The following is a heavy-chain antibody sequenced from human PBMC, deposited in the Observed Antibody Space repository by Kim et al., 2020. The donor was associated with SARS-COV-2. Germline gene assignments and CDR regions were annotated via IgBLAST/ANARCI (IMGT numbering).Heavy chain of an antibody. CDR2: TSGSGANT. J-gene: IGHJ4*02. Sequence: GGSLRLSCAASGFTFSGYAMSWVRQAPGKGLEWVSTTSGSGANTHYADSVKGRFTISRDNSKNRLYLQMNSLRVEDTAVYYCDSADFWGQGSLVTVSS. CDR1: GFTFSGYA. V-gene: IGHV3-23*01. CDR3: DSADF.